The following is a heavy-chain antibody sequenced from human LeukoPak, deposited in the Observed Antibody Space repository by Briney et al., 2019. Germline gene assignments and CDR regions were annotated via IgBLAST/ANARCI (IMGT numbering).Heavy chain of an antibody. Sequence: SETLSLTCAVSGSSISNGHYWVWIRQPPGRGLEWIGSLYHSDSAYYNTSLRSRVSMSVDTSKNQFSLTLSFVTAADTAVYYCARQHDSYYYYYIDVWGSETRVTVSS. CDR2: LYHSDSA. J-gene: IGHJ6*03. CDR3: ARQHDSYYYYYIDV. CDR1: GSSISNGHY. V-gene: IGHV4-38-2*01.